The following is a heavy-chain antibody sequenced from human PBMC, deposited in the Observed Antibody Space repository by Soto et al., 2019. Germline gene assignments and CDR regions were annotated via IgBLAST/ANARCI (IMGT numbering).Heavy chain of an antibody. Sequence: ASVKVSCKASGYTFTSYDINWVRQATGQGPEWMGWMNPNSGNTGYAQKFQGRVTMTRNTSISTAYMELSSLRSEDTAVYYCARGGRYSYGYSYYYGMDVWGQGTTVTVSS. D-gene: IGHD5-18*01. CDR2: MNPNSGNT. CDR3: ARGGRYSYGYSYYYGMDV. J-gene: IGHJ6*02. CDR1: GYTFTSYD. V-gene: IGHV1-8*01.